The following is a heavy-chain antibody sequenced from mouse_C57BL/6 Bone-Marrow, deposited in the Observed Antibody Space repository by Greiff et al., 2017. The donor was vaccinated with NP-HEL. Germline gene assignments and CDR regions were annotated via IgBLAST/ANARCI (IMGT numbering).Heavy chain of an antibody. Sequence: VKLMESGAELARPGASVKLSCKASGYTFTSYGISWVKQRTGQGLEWIGEIYPRSGNTYYNEKFKGKATLTADKSSSTAYMELRSLTSEDSAVYFCARLTTVVAPHYWGQGTTLTVSS. D-gene: IGHD1-1*01. CDR1: GYTFTSYG. V-gene: IGHV1-81*01. CDR2: IYPRSGNT. J-gene: IGHJ2*01. CDR3: ARLTTVVAPHY.